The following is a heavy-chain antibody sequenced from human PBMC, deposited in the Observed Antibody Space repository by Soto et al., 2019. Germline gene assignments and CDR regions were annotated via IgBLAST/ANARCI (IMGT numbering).Heavy chain of an antibody. CDR3: ARDLKEYCSDGKCNWFDP. CDR2: IYYSGST. V-gene: IGHV4-59*01. J-gene: IGHJ5*02. Sequence: SETLSLTCIVSGGSISNYYWSWIRQPPGKGLEWIGYIYYSGSTNYNPSLQSRVTISVDTSKNQFSLKLSSVTAADTAVYYCARDLKEYCSDGKCNWFDPWGQGTLVTVSS. D-gene: IGHD2-15*01. CDR1: GGSISNYY.